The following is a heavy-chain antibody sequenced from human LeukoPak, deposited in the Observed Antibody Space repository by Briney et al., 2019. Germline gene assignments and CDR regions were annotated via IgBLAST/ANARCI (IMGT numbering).Heavy chain of an antibody. D-gene: IGHD6-19*01. Sequence: PSETLSLTCAVYGGSFSGYYWSWIRQPPGKGLEWIGETNHSGSTNYNPSLKSRVTISVDTSKNQFSLKPSSVTAADTAVYYCARHGYSSGSLAWFDPWGQGTQVTVSS. J-gene: IGHJ5*02. CDR1: GGSFSGYY. CDR3: ARHGYSSGSLAWFDP. V-gene: IGHV4-34*01. CDR2: TNHSGST.